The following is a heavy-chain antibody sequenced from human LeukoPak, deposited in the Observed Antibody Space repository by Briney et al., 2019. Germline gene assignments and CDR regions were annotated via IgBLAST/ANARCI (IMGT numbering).Heavy chain of an antibody. D-gene: IGHD3-22*01. J-gene: IGHJ4*02. CDR2: ISAYNGNT. V-gene: IGHV1-18*01. Sequence: GASVKVSCKASGYTFTSYGISWVRQAPGQGLEWMGWISAYNGNTKYAQKLQGRVTMTTDTSTSTAYMELRSLRSDDTAVYYCARDVRGIVGMDYLDYWGQGTLVTVSS. CDR1: GYTFTSYG. CDR3: ARDVRGIVGMDYLDY.